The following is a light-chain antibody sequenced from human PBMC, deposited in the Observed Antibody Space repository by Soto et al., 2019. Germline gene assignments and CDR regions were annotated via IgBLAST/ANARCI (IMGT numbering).Light chain of an antibody. CDR2: KAS. CDR3: QQYNSLWT. Sequence: DIQMTQSPSTLSASVGDRFTITCRASQSISSWLAWYQQKPGKAPMLLIYKASVLESGVPSRFSGSGSGTEFTLTIRSLQPDDFATYFCQQYNSLWTFGQGTKVEIK. V-gene: IGKV1-5*03. J-gene: IGKJ1*01. CDR1: QSISSW.